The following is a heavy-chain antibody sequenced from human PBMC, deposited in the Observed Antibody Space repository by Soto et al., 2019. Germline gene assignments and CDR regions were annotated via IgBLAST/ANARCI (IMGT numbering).Heavy chain of an antibody. CDR1: GLTFSSYG. D-gene: IGHD3-10*01. J-gene: IGHJ6*02. CDR2: LWYDGSNQ. Sequence: EGSLRLSCVASGLTFSSYGMPWVRQAPGKGLAWVAVLWYDGSNQYYADSVKGRFTISRDNSKNTLYLQMNSLRAEDTAVYYCARDKYGTPAGVTDVWGQRTTVTVS. CDR3: ARDKYGTPAGVTDV. V-gene: IGHV3-33*01.